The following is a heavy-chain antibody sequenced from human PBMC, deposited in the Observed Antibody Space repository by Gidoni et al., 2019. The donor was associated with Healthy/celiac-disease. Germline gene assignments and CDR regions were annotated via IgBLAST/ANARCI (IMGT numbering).Heavy chain of an antibody. V-gene: IGHV3-21*01. D-gene: IGHD3-10*01. CDR2: ISSSSSYI. Sequence: EVQLVESGGGLVKPGGSLRLSCAASGFTFSSYSMNWVRQAPGKGLEWVSSISSSSSYIYYADSVKGRFTISRDNAKNSLYLQMNSLRAEDTAVYYCARGYYYGSGSTNPYGMDVWGQGTTVTVSS. CDR1: GFTFSSYS. CDR3: ARGYYYGSGSTNPYGMDV. J-gene: IGHJ6*02.